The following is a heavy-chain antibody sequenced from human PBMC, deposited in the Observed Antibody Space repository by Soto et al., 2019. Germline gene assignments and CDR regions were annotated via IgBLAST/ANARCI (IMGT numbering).Heavy chain of an antibody. CDR2: IIPILGIA. D-gene: IGHD2-15*01. V-gene: IGHV1-69*02. Sequence: QVQLVQSGAEVKKPGSSVKVSCKASGGTFSSYTISWVRQAPGQGLEWMGRIIPILGIANYAQKFQGRVTITADKSTRTAYMELSSLRSEDTAVYYCASKGYCSGGSCYVSLDYWGQGTLVTVSS. J-gene: IGHJ4*02. CDR1: GGTFSSYT. CDR3: ASKGYCSGGSCYVSLDY.